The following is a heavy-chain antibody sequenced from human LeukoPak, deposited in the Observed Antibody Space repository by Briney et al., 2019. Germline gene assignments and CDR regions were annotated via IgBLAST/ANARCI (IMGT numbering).Heavy chain of an antibody. CDR1: GGSISSYS. CDR2: IYYSGST. V-gene: IGHV4-59*08. J-gene: IGHJ4*02. CDR3: ARKLAPDY. Sequence: SETLSLTCTVSGGSISSYSWNWIRQPPGKGLEWIGYIYYSGSTNYNPSLKSRVTISVDTSKNQFSLKLSSVTAADTAVYYCARKLAPDYWGQGTLVTVSS.